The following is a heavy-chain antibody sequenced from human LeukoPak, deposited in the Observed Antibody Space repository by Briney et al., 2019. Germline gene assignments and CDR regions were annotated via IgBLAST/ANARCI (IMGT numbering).Heavy chain of an antibody. J-gene: IGHJ3*02. V-gene: IGHV6-1*01. D-gene: IGHD4-17*01. CDR1: GDSVSSNSVT. CDR3: ARETTDDAFDI. Sequence: SQTLSLTCAISGDSVSSNSVTWNWIGQSPSRGLEWLGRTYYRSTWYNDYAVSVRGRITVNPDTSKNQFSLQLNSVTPEDTAAYYCARETTDDAFDIWGQGTMVTVSS. CDR2: TYYRSTWYN.